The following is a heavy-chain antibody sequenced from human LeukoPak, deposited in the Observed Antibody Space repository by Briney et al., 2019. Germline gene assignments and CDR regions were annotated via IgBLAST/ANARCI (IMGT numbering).Heavy chain of an antibody. CDR2: INAGNGNT. CDR3: ARESQRQLVPDY. D-gene: IGHD6-13*01. Sequence: GASVKVSCKASGYTFTSYAMHWVRQPPGRRLEWMGWINAGNGNTKYSQKFQGRVTITRDTSASTAYMELSSLRSEDTAVYYCARESQRQLVPDYWGQGTLVTVSS. V-gene: IGHV1-3*01. J-gene: IGHJ4*02. CDR1: GYTFTSYA.